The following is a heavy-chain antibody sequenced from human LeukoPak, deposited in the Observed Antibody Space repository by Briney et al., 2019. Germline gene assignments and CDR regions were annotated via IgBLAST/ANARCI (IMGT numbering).Heavy chain of an antibody. V-gene: IGHV1-2*02. CDR3: ARGDAFDI. CDR1: GNTFTGYH. Sequence: GASETVSCKASGNTFTGYHIHWVRQAPGQGLEWVGWIDPDSGGTNYAQNFQGRVTMTRDTSISTAYMELSSLKSDDTAVYYCARGDAFDIWGQGTMVTASS. CDR2: IDPDSGGT. J-gene: IGHJ3*02.